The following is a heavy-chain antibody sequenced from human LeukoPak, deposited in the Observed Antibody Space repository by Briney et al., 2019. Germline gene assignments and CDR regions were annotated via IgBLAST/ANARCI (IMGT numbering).Heavy chain of an antibody. CDR3: ARGGKNYDFWSGYLRYFDY. CDR1: GFTFSDYY. CDR2: ISSSGSTI. D-gene: IGHD3-3*01. J-gene: IGHJ4*02. Sequence: PGGSLRLSCAASGFTFSDYYMSWIRQAPGKGLEWVSYISSSGSTIYYADSVKGRFTISRDNAKNSLYLQMNSLRAEDTAVYYCARGGKNYDFWSGYLRYFDYWGQGTLVTVSS. V-gene: IGHV3-11*04.